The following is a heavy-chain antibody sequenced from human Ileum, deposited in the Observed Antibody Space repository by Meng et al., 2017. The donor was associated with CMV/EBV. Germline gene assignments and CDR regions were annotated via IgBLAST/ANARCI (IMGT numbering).Heavy chain of an antibody. D-gene: IGHD1-26*01. CDR3: VRAWVPGRPDY. V-gene: IGHV4-39*07. CDR2: IYYIGIT. CDR1: GCSIRSSSFY. J-gene: IGHJ4*02. Sequence: QLQLQESGPGLVKPSYTLSLTCTVSGCSIRSSSFYWGSIRQPPGKGLEWIGTIYYIGITYYNPSLKSRVTISLDTSENQFSLELTSVTAADTAVYFCVRAWVPGRPDYWGQGALVTVSS.